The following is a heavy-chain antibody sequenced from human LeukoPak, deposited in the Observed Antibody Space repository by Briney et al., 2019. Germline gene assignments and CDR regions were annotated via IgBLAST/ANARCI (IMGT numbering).Heavy chain of an antibody. Sequence: SETLSLTCTVSGASINSYYWSWIRQPPGKGLEWIGYIYFSASTDYNPSLKGRVTISADRSKNQFSLELNSVTAADTAVYYCARGAEAETSPLDFWGQGTLVIVS. CDR1: GASINSYY. CDR3: ARGAEAETSPLDF. V-gene: IGHV4-59*01. J-gene: IGHJ4*02. D-gene: IGHD6-13*01. CDR2: IYFSAST.